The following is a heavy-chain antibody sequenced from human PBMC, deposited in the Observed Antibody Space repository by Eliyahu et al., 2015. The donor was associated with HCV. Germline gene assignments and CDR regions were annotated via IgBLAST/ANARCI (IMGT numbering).Heavy chain of an antibody. D-gene: IGHD2-8*01. V-gene: IGHV1-8*03. CDR3: ALCTGFPSGYLDY. CDR1: GYDFTHYD. CDR2: MNPNSDRT. Sequence: QVQLVQSGAEVKRPGASVXVSCKASGYDFTHYDINWVRQTTGHGLEWMGWMNPNSDRTGSAEKFQARVSFTRDNSKSTAYLELSDLTSEDTAVYFCALCTGFPSGYLDYWGQGTPITVAS. J-gene: IGHJ4*02.